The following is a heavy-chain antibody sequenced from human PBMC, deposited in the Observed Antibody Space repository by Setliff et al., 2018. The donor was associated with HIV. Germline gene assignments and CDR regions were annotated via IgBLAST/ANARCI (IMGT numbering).Heavy chain of an antibody. CDR3: ARTRGYCSATSCYALRGPDY. CDR1: GGSFSGYY. CDR2: INHTGST. V-gene: IGHV4-34*01. D-gene: IGHD2-2*01. Sequence: SETLSLTCAVYGGSFSGYYWSWIRQSPGKGLEWIGEINHTGSTNYIPSLKSRLTMSVDTSKNQLSLKLSSVTAADTAVYYCARTRGYCSATSCYALRGPDYWGQGTLVTVSS. J-gene: IGHJ4*02.